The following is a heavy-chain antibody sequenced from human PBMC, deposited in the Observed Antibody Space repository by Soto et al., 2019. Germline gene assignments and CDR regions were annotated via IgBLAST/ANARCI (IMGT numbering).Heavy chain of an antibody. Sequence: ASVKVSCKASGYTFTSYGISWVRQAPGQGLEWMGWISAYNGNTKYAQKLQGRVTMTTETSTSTAYMELRSLRYDDTAVCYCARSSIAARNHYYSGMDVWG. CDR3: ARSSIAARNHYYSGMDV. CDR1: GYTFTSYG. D-gene: IGHD6-6*01. V-gene: IGHV1-18*04. CDR2: ISAYNGNT. J-gene: IGHJ6*01.